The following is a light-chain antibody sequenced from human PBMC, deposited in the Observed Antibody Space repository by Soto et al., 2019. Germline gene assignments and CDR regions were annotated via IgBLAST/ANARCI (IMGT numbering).Light chain of an antibody. CDR3: QQSVVSRWT. J-gene: IGKJ1*01. Sequence: IVLTQSPGTLSLSPGESATLSCRTSHRTANSYFAWSKQKPGQAPRLLIYGTSSRATGVPDRFTGSGSGPDLTLTNSRLVREDFAVYYCQQSVVSRWTFGQGTKGEVK. CDR1: HRTANSY. V-gene: IGKV3-20*01. CDR2: GTS.